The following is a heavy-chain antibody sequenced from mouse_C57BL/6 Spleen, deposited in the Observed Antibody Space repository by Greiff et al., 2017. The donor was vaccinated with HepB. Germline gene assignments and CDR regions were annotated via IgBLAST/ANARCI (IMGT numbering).Heavy chain of an antibody. CDR3: ARISSHYYGSSLYAMDY. J-gene: IGHJ4*01. D-gene: IGHD1-1*01. Sequence: VKLQESGPGLVQPSQSLSITCTVSGFSLTSYGVHWVRQSPGKGLEWLGVIWSGGSTDYNAAFISRLSISKDNSKSQVFFKMNSLQADDTAIYYCARISSHYYGSSLYAMDYWGQGTSVTVSS. CDR1: GFSLTSYG. CDR2: IWSGGST. V-gene: IGHV2-2*01.